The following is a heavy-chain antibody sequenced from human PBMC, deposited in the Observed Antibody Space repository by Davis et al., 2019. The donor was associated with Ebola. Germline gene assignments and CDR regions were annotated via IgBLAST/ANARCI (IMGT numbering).Heavy chain of an antibody. CDR2: MNPNSGNT. D-gene: IGHD2-2*01. J-gene: IGHJ5*02. V-gene: IGHV1-8*01. CDR3: ARAYQLLRPDWFDP. Sequence: ASVKVSCKASGYTFTSYDINWVRQATGQGLEWMGWMNPNSGNTGYAQKFQGRVTMTRNTSISTAYMELSSLRSEDTAVYYCARAYQLLRPDWFDPWGQGTLVTVSS. CDR1: GYTFTSYD.